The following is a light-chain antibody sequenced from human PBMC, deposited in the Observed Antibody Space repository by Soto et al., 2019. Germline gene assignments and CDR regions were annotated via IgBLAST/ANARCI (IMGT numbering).Light chain of an antibody. CDR3: SSYTSSSTYV. J-gene: IGLJ1*01. CDR1: SSDVGGYNY. V-gene: IGLV2-14*01. Sequence: SALPQPASVSGSPGQSITISCTGTSSDVGGYNYVSWYQQHPGKAPKLMIYDVSNRPSGVSNRFSGSKSGNTASLTISGLQAEDEADYYYSSYTSSSTYVFGTGTKVTVL. CDR2: DVS.